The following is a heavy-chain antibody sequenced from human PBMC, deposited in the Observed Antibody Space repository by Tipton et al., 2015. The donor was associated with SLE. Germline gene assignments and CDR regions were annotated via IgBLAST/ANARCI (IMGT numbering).Heavy chain of an antibody. J-gene: IGHJ4*02. CDR3: AKDMQRMGQGYFDY. Sequence: RSLRLSCAASGFTFDDYAMHWVRQAPGKGLEWVSGISWNSGSIGYADSVKGRFTISRDNAKNSLYLQMNSLRAEDTALYYCAKDMQRMGQGYFDYWGQGTLVTVSS. D-gene: IGHD1-26*01. CDR1: GFTFDDYA. V-gene: IGHV3-9*01. CDR2: ISWNSGSI.